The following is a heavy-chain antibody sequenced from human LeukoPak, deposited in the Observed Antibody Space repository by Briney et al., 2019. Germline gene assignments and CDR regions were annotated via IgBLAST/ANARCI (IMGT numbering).Heavy chain of an antibody. CDR3: VRLFGKATTIYYFDY. V-gene: IGHV4-39*01. CDR2: IYYSGST. Sequence: PSETLSLTCIVSGGSISSSSYYWGWIRQPPGKGLEWIGSIYYSGSTYYNPSLKSRVTISVDTSKNQFSLKLSSVTAADTAVYYCVRLFGKATTIYYFDYWGQGTLVTVSS. J-gene: IGHJ4*02. CDR1: GGSISSSSYY. D-gene: IGHD3-3*01.